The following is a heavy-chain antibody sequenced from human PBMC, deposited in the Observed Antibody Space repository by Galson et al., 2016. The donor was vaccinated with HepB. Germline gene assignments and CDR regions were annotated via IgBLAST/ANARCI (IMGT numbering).Heavy chain of an antibody. J-gene: IGHJ4*02. V-gene: IGHV3-15*05. D-gene: IGHD6-19*01. Sequence: SLRLSCAASGFVFGETWMNWVRQAPGEGLEWIARIKSQNNGGTREYGSPVKGRSTIPRDDSKKTIYLQMNSLKTEDTAVYFCTADLYRSSAWCNDYWGQGTLVTVSS. CDR1: GFVFGETW. CDR3: TADLYRSSAWCNDY. CDR2: IKSQNNGGTR.